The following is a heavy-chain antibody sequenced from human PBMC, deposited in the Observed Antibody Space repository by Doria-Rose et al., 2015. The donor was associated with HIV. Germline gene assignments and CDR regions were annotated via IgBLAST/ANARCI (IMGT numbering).Heavy chain of an antibody. V-gene: IGHV2-26*01. CDR2: IFSHDER. J-gene: IGHJ4*02. CDR3: ARIKSSGWYHKYYFDF. D-gene: IGHD6-13*01. CDR1: GVSLSSPGMG. Sequence: QITLKESGPVLVKPTETLTLTCTVSGVSLSSPGMGVSWIRQPPGKALEWLANIFSHDERSYKTSLKSRLTISRGTSKSQVVLTMTDMDPVDTATYYCARIKSSGWYHKYYFDFWGQGTLVIVSA.